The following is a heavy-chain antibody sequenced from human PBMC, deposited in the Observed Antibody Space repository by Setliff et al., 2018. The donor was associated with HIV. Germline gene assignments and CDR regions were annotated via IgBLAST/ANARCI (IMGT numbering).Heavy chain of an antibody. V-gene: IGHV4-39*01. CDR3: ARFVLAWFDFSTGAVEVTDPYAFDF. J-gene: IGHJ4*02. D-gene: IGHD2-21*02. Sequence: SETLSLTCAVSGASITTNSYYWGWIRQTPEKGLEWIGDFYYSGTTYHNPSLKSRATISVDTSQNQFSLRLSSVTAADTAVYHCARFVLAWFDFSTGAVEVTDPYAFDFWGQGILVTVSS. CDR1: GASITTNSYY. CDR2: FYYSGTT.